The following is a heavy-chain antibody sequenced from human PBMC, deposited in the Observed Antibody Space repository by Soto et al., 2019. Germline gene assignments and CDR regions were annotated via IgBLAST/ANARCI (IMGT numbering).Heavy chain of an antibody. V-gene: IGHV4-34*01. J-gene: IGHJ5*02. CDR1: GGSFSGYY. CDR2: INHSGST. Sequence: QVQLQQWGAGLLKPSETLSLTCAVYGGSFSGYYWSWIRQPPGKGLEWIGEINHSGSTNYNPSLKSRVTISVDTAKNQFSLKLSSVTAADTAVYYCASPGGAAGTGLRGGFDPWGQGTLVTVSS. CDR3: ASPGGAAGTGLRGGFDP. D-gene: IGHD6-13*01.